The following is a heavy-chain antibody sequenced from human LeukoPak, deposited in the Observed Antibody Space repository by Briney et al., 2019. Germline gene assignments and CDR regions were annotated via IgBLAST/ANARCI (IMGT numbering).Heavy chain of an antibody. CDR2: ISYDGSNK. J-gene: IGHJ6*02. V-gene: IGHV3-30*18. Sequence: PGGSLRLSCAASGFTFSSYGMHWVRQAPGKGLEGGAVISYDGSNKYYADSVKGRFTISGDNSKNTLYLQMNSLRAEDTAVYYCAKSSTYYYYGMDVWGQGTTVTVSS. CDR1: GFTFSSYG. CDR3: AKSSTYYYYGMDV.